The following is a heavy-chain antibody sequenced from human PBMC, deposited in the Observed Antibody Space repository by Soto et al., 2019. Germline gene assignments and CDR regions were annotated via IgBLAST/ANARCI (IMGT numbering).Heavy chain of an antibody. CDR1: GASVSTGAYY. D-gene: IGHD5-18*01. CDR2: VYESGYT. Sequence: LSLTCTVSGASVSTGAYYWGWVRQRPGRGLEWIGYVYESGYTYYNMSLKSRLTISLDRSNNQFSLGLTSVTAADTAVYYCVRALRHTAMVYHWFDPWGQGNLVTVSS. CDR3: VRALRHTAMVYHWFDP. J-gene: IGHJ5*02. V-gene: IGHV4-31*03.